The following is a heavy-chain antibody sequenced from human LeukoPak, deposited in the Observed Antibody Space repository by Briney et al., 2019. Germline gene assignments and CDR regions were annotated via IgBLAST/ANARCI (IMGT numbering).Heavy chain of an antibody. V-gene: IGHV4-59*01. D-gene: IGHD1-26*01. CDR1: GGSISSYY. CDR3: ARTRSGYSTLGY. J-gene: IGHJ4*02. Sequence: SETLSLTCTVSGGSISSYYWSWIRQPPGKGLEWIGYIYYSGSTNYNPSLKSRVTISVDTSRNQFSLKLTSVTAADTAVYYCARTRSGYSTLGYWGQGTLVTVSS. CDR2: IYYSGST.